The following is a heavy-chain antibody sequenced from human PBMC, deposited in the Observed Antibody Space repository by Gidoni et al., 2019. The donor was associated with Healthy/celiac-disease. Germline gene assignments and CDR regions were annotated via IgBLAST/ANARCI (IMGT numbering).Heavy chain of an antibody. D-gene: IGHD5-18*01. J-gene: IGHJ4*02. CDR3: AKAVDTAMDYFDY. V-gene: IGHV3-23*01. Sequence: EVQLLESGGGLVQPGGSLRLSGAAYGFTFSSDAMSWVRQAPGKGLADVSAISGSGGSTYYADYVKSRFTISRDNSKNTLYLQMHSLRAEDTAVYYCAKAVDTAMDYFDYWGQGTLVTVSS. CDR1: GFTFSSDA. CDR2: ISGSGGST.